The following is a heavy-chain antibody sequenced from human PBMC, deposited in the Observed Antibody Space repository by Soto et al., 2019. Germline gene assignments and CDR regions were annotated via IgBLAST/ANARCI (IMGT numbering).Heavy chain of an antibody. CDR1: GGSISSGGYY. Sequence: SETLSLTCTVSGGSISSGGYYWSWIRQHPGKGLEWIGYIYYSGSTYYNPSLKSRVTISVDTSKNQFSLKLRSLTAADTAVYYCARNSFSTSSYNFLDPWGQGALVTVSS. J-gene: IGHJ5*02. V-gene: IGHV4-31*03. CDR2: IYYSGST. CDR3: ARNSFSTSSYNFLDP. D-gene: IGHD1-20*01.